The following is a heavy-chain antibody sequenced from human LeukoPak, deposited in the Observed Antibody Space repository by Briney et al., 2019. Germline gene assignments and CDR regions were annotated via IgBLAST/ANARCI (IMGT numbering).Heavy chain of an antibody. CDR1: GYSISSGYY. D-gene: IGHD5-18*01. CDR2: IYHSGST. CDR3: ARVHSCGLGRAFDI. J-gene: IGHJ3*02. V-gene: IGHV4-38-2*02. Sequence: SETLSLTCTVSGYSISSGYYWGWIRQPPGKGLEWIGSIYHSGSTYYNPSLKSRVTISVDTSKNQFSLKLSSVTAADTAVYYCARVHSCGLGRAFDIWGQGTMVTVSS.